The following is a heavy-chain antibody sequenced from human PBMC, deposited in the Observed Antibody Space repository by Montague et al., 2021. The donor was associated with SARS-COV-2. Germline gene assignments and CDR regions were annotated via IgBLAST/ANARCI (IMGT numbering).Heavy chain of an antibody. V-gene: IGHV4-34*01. CDR2: INHSGST. CDR3: ARGRRILLWFGELLSGGDYYGMDV. CDR1: GGSFSGYY. D-gene: IGHD3-10*01. J-gene: IGHJ6*02. Sequence: ETLSLTCAVYGGSFSGYYWSWLRQPPGKGLEWIGEINHSGSTNYNPSLKSRVTISVDTSKNQFSLKLSSVTAADTAVYYCARGRRILLWFGELLSGGDYYGMDVWGQGTTVTVSS.